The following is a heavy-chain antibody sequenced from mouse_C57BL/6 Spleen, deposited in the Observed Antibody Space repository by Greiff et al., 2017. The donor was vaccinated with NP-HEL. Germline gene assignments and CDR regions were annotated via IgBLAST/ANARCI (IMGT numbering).Heavy chain of an antibody. Sequence: QVQLQQPGAELVRPGSSVKLSCKASGYTFTSYWMDWVKQRPGQGLEWIGNIYPSDSETHYNQKFKDKATLTVDKSSSTAYMQLSSLTYEDSAVYYCARPIYYDYDGLGVWGTGTTVTVSS. V-gene: IGHV1-61*01. J-gene: IGHJ1*03. CDR1: GYTFTSYW. CDR3: ARPIYYDYDGLGV. CDR2: IYPSDSET. D-gene: IGHD2-4*01.